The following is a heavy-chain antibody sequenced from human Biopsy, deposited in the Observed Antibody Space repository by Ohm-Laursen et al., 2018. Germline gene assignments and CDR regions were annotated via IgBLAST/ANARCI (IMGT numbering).Heavy chain of an antibody. Sequence: GTLSLTCAVYGGSFSGSYWTWIRQPPGKGLEWLGGMSHSGSTNHNPSLKSRVTISMDTSKNQFFLKLTSVTAADTAVYYCARWEVGYSANDLRFDYWGQGTLVTVSS. D-gene: IGHD5-12*01. CDR1: GGSFSGSY. CDR3: ARWEVGYSANDLRFDY. J-gene: IGHJ4*02. CDR2: MSHSGST. V-gene: IGHV4-34*01.